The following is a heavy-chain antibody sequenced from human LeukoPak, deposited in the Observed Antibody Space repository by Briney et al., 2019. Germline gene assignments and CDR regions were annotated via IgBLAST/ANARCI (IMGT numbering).Heavy chain of an antibody. D-gene: IGHD6-13*01. CDR3: ASAAAGGNWFDP. J-gene: IGHJ5*02. CDR2: TIPIFGTA. V-gene: IGHV1-69*06. CDR1: GGTFSSYA. Sequence: SVKVSCKASGGTFSSYAISWVRQAPGQGLEWMGGTIPIFGTANYAQKFQGRVTITADKSTSTAYMELSSLRSEDTAVYYCASAAAGGNWFDPWGQGTLVTVSS.